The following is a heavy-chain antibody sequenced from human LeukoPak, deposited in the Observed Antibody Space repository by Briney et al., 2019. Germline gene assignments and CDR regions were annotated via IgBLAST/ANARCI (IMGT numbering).Heavy chain of an antibody. D-gene: IGHD1-1*01. CDR1: GFTLRSYA. V-gene: IGHV3-30-3*01. Sequence: GGSLTLSCAASGFTLRSYAMHWVRQAPGKGLDGVALISYDGSKKFYADPLKGRFTISRDNSEKTLYLQMNSLRPDDTAVYFCARPLRTAPYYDNGVDVWGQGTTVSVSS. J-gene: IGHJ6*02. CDR3: ARPLRTAPYYDNGVDV. CDR2: ISYDGSKK.